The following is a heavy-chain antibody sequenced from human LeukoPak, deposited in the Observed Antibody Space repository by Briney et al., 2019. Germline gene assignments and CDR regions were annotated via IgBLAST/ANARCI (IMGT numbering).Heavy chain of an antibody. CDR1: GYSISSGYY. V-gene: IGHV4-38-2*01. D-gene: IGHD2-8*01. CDR2: IYHSGST. Sequence: PSETLSLTCAVSGYSISSGYYWGWIRQPPGKGLEWIGSIYHSGSTYYNPSLKSRVTISVDTSKNQFSLKLSSVTAADTAVYYCARSDIVLMRHAIAYYYMDVWGKGTTVTVSS. CDR3: ARSDIVLMRHAIAYYYMDV. J-gene: IGHJ6*03.